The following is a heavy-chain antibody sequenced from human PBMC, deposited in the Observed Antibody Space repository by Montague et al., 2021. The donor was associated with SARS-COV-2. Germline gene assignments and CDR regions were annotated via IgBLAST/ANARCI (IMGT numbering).Heavy chain of an antibody. CDR1: GFTFSNSA. Sequence: SLRLSCAASGFTFSNSAMNWVRQAPGKGLEWVSGSSGSDGRTYYADSVKGRFTISRDNSKNVLYLQMNSLRAEDTAVYYCAKDSYYYGLGYGMDVWGRGTTVTVSS. CDR2: SSGSDGRT. V-gene: IGHV3-23*01. D-gene: IGHD3-10*01. CDR3: AKDSYYYGLGYGMDV. J-gene: IGHJ6*02.